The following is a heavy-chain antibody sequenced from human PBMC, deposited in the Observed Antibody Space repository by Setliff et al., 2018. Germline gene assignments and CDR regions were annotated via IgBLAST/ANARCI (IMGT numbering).Heavy chain of an antibody. D-gene: IGHD2-21*01. J-gene: IGHJ4*02. Sequence: ASVKVSCKASGYTFTSYGFSWVRQAPGQGLEWMGWISVYNGKTKYAQKFQGRVTMTTDTSTRTAHMEVTSLRSDDTAVYYCATEKFPGDWGDYWGQGTLVTVS. CDR3: ATEKFPGDWGDY. CDR2: ISVYNGKT. CDR1: GYTFTSYG. V-gene: IGHV1-18*01.